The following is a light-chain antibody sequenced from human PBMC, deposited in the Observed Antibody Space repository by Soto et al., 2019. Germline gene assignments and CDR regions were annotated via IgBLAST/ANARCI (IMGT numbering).Light chain of an antibody. CDR2: KAS. V-gene: IGKV1-5*03. J-gene: IGKJ1*01. CDR1: ESVGDW. Sequence: DIQMTQSPSTLSASVGDRATITCRASESVGDWLAWHQQKPGKAPNLLIYKASNLESGVPSRFSGSGFGTEFTLTISSLQPDDFATYYCQQYSSYWWTFGQGTKVEIK. CDR3: QQYSSYWWT.